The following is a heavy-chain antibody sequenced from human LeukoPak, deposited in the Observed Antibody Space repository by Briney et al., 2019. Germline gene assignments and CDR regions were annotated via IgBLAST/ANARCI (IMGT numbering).Heavy chain of an antibody. D-gene: IGHD3-3*01. CDR3: AREGWRGRAFDI. J-gene: IGHJ3*02. Sequence: PSETLSLTCTVSGGSISPYYWSWIRQPPGKGLEWIGYVYYSGSTTYNPSLRSRVTISVDTSKNQFSLKLSSVTAADTAVYYCAREGWRGRAFDIWGQGTMVTVSS. CDR2: VYYSGST. CDR1: GGSISPYY. V-gene: IGHV4-59*01.